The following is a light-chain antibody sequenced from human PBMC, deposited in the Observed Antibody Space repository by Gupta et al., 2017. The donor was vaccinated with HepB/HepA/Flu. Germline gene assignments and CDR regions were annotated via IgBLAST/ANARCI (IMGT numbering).Light chain of an antibody. Sequence: DIVMTQSPLSLPVTPGEPTSISCRSSQSLLHRNGYNYLDWYLQKPGQFPQLPIYLASNRASGVPDRFSGSGSGTDFTLKISRVETEDVGVYYCMQALQTSITFGQGTRLEIK. CDR2: LAS. CDR1: QSLLHRNGYNY. V-gene: IGKV2-28*01. CDR3: MQALQTSIT. J-gene: IGKJ5*01.